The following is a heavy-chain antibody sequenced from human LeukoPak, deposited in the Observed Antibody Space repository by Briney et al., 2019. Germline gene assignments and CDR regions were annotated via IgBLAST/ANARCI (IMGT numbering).Heavy chain of an antibody. CDR1: GGSISSGSYY. D-gene: IGHD3-10*01. Sequence: SETLSLTCTVSGGSISSGSYYWSWIRQPAGKGLEWIGRIYTSGSTNYNPSLKSRVTISVDTSKNQFSLKLSSVTAADTAVYYCASSYYYGSGRGAFDIWGQGTMVTVS. J-gene: IGHJ3*02. CDR2: IYTSGST. V-gene: IGHV4-61*02. CDR3: ASSYYYGSGRGAFDI.